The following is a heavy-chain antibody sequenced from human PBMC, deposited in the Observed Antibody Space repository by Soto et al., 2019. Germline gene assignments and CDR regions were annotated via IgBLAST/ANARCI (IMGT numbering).Heavy chain of an antibody. CDR3: ARGAGNYYYYGMDV. CDR2: IYSSGSA. Sequence: SETLSLTCTVSGGSISGYYWSWIRQPPGKGLEWIGYIYSSGSASYIPSLKSRVTMSVDTSKNQFSLRLTSEIAADTAVYFCARGAGNYYYYGMDVWGQGTTVTVSS. CDR1: GGSISGYY. J-gene: IGHJ6*02. V-gene: IGHV4-59*01.